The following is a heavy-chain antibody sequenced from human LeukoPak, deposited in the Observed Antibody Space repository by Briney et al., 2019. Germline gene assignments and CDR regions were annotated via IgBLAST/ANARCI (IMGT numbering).Heavy chain of an antibody. V-gene: IGHV3-9*01. CDR3: AKDRSSIRGDYFDY. CDR2: ISWNSGSI. D-gene: IGHD3-10*01. Sequence: PGRSLRLSCAASGFTFDDYAMHWVRQAPGKGLEWVSGISWNSGSIGYADSVKGRFTISRDNAKNSLYLQINSLRAEDTALYYCAKDRSSIRGDYFDYWGQGTLVTVSS. J-gene: IGHJ4*02. CDR1: GFTFDDYA.